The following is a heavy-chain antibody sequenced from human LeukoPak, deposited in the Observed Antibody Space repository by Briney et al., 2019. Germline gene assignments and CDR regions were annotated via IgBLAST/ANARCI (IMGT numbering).Heavy chain of an antibody. J-gene: IGHJ1*01. CDR1: GYTFSGYY. CDR3: ARGYPLPTTAAGTYFQH. Sequence: ASVKVSCKAFGYTFSGYYMHWVRQAPGQGLEWMGWINPNSGGTNYAQKFQGRVTMTRDTSISTAYMELSRLRSDDTAVYYCARGYPLPTTAAGTYFQHWGQGTLVTVSS. CDR2: INPNSGGT. D-gene: IGHD6-13*01. V-gene: IGHV1-2*02.